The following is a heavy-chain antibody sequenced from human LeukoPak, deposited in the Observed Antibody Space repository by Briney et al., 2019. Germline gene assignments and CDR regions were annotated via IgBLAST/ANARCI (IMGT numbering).Heavy chain of an antibody. V-gene: IGHV1-2*02. CDR3: ARCGYSYGTGYFFDY. D-gene: IGHD5-18*01. Sequence: ASVKVSCKASGYTFSEYYLHWVRQAPGQGLEWMGWIVPITGATNYAPRFQGRVTFTSDTSTSTAYLELSSLRSDDTAVFYCARCGYSYGTGYFFDYWGHGSLVTVSS. J-gene: IGHJ4*01. CDR2: IVPITGAT. CDR1: GYTFSEYY.